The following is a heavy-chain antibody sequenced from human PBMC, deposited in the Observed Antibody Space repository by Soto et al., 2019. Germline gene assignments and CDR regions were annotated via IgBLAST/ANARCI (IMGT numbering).Heavy chain of an antibody. Sequence: GGSLRLSCAASGFSFDDSYMSWIRQAPGKGLVCLFYIIGCSFYTNYEDSVKGLFTFSRDNAKRSLYLELNSLRADDTVVYYCAKTIVAASGYYFDHWGQGNLVTVSS. V-gene: IGHV3-11*06. J-gene: IGHJ4*02. CDR3: AKTIVAASGYYFDH. CDR1: GFSFDDSY. D-gene: IGHD2-21*01. CDR2: IIGCSFYT.